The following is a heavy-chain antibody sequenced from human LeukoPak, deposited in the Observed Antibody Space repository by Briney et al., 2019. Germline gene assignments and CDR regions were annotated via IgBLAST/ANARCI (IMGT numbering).Heavy chain of an antibody. J-gene: IGHJ4*02. Sequence: SVKVSCKASGGTFSRYAISWVRQAPGQGLEWMGGSILMFGIANYAQKFQGRVTITADESTSTAYMELSSLTSEDTDVYYCARDRPYTGGWRGFDYWGQGTLVTVSS. CDR2: SILMFGIA. D-gene: IGHD6-19*01. CDR3: ARDRPYTGGWRGFDY. V-gene: IGHV1-69*13. CDR1: GGTFSRYA.